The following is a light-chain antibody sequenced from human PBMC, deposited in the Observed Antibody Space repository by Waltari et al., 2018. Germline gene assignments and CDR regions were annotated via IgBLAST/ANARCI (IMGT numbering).Light chain of an antibody. J-gene: IGLJ3*02. CDR1: TIGSKS. CDR2: SDT. CDR3: QVWDTTTDHRWV. V-gene: IGLV3-21*04. Sequence: SYVLTPPPPMSVAPGQTARLTCGGNTIGSKSVHWYQQRPGQAPVLVIYSDTDRPSGIPERFSGSNAANTPTLTISRVEAGDEADDYCQVWDTTTDHRWVFGGGTKLTVL.